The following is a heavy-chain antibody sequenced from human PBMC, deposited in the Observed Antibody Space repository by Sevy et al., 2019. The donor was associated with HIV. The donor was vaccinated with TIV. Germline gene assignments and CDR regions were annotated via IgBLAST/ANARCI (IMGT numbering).Heavy chain of an antibody. Sequence: GGSLRLSCAASGFTFDSYGIHWVRQAPGKGLEWVAVVAFDGSSKYYADSVKGRFTISRDNSKTTFLQLNNLRVEDTAVYYCARDRDVPAGGRINFYYYAMDVWCQGTTVTVSS. CDR1: GFTFDSYG. J-gene: IGHJ6*02. V-gene: IGHV3-30-3*01. D-gene: IGHD6-13*01. CDR3: ARDRDVPAGGRINFYYYAMDV. CDR2: VAFDGSSK.